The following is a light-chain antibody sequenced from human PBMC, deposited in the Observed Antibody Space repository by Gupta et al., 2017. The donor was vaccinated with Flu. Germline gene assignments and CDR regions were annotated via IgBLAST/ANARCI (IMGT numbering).Light chain of an antibody. V-gene: IGKV2-28*01. J-gene: IGKJ2*01. CDR1: QTFTPPSGNTY. CDR3: QQTHNTPHT. CDR2: LTS. Sequence: DVVFTQSPLSLAVTPGEPASISCESSQTFTPPSGNTYLNWYLQKPGQSPKLLIYLTSSRASGVPDRFSGSGSGSDFTLTISRVEADDVGVYFCQQTHNTPHTFGQGTKVEIK.